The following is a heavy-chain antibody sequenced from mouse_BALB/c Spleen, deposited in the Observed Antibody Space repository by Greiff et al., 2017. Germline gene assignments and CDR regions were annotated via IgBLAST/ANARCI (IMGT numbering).Heavy chain of an antibody. Sequence: EVMLVESGGGLVQPGGSRKLSCAASGFTFSSFGMHWVRQAPEKGLEWVAYISSGSSTIYYADTVKGRFTISRDNPKNTLFLQMTSLRSEDTAMYYCARSDGYYPFDYWGQGTTLTVSS. CDR3: ARSDGYYPFDY. V-gene: IGHV5-17*02. CDR2: ISSGSSTI. J-gene: IGHJ2*01. CDR1: GFTFSSFG. D-gene: IGHD2-3*01.